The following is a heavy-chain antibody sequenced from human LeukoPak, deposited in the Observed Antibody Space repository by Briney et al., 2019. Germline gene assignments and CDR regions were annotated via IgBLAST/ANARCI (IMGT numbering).Heavy chain of an antibody. Sequence: GESLKISCKGSGYSFTSYWIGWVRQMPGKGLEWMGIIYPGDSDTRYSPSFQGQVTISADKSISTAYLLWSSLKASDTAMYYCARKYYYDSSGPPLGAFDIWGQGTMVTVSS. V-gene: IGHV5-51*01. CDR1: GYSFTSYW. D-gene: IGHD3-22*01. CDR2: IYPGDSDT. CDR3: ARKYYYDSSGPPLGAFDI. J-gene: IGHJ3*02.